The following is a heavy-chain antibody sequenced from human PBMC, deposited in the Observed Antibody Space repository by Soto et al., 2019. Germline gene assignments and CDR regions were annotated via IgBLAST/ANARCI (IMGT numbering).Heavy chain of an antibody. CDR1: GFTFSDYY. CDR3: AREDIMGTRSFDY. Sequence: QVQLVESGGGLVKPGGSLRLSCAASGFTFSDYYMSWIRQAPGKGLEWVSYICSRSQTIYYADSVKGRFTISRDNAKNSLYLQMDSLRDGDTAVYFCAREDIMGTRSFDYWGQGTLVTVSS. V-gene: IGHV3-11*04. J-gene: IGHJ4*02. CDR2: ICSRSQTI. D-gene: IGHD1-26*01.